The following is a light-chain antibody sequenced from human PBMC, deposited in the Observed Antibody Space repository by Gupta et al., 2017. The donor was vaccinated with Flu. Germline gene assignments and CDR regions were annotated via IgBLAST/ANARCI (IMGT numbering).Light chain of an antibody. CDR2: DAA. CDR1: QSVSSY. Sequence: IVLPKSPATLTLSPGESATLSCRVSQSVSSYLSFYQPKPDQATRLLIYDAAKRATGIPARFSGSGSGTVCSLTISSLEPEDLSGYYCQQQSNCSWTFGQGTKVEIK. V-gene: IGKV3-11*01. J-gene: IGKJ1*01. CDR3: QQQSNCSWT.